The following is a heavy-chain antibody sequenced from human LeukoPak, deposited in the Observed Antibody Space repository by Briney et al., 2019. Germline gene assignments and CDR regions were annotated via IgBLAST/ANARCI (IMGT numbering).Heavy chain of an antibody. V-gene: IGHV4-61*01. CDR3: ARMIAAAGTEYFDL. Sequence: SETLSLTCTVSGASVSSGSYYWSWIRQPPGKGLEWIGYIYYSGSTNYNPSLKSRVTISVDTSKNQFSLKLSSVTAADTAVYYCARMIAAAGTEYFDLWGRGTLVTVSS. CDR1: GASVSSGSYY. CDR2: IYYSGST. J-gene: IGHJ2*01. D-gene: IGHD6-13*01.